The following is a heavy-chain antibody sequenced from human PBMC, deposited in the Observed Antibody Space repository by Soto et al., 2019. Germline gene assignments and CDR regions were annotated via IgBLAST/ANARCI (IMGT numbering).Heavy chain of an antibody. CDR3: ARDRIGLELHP. Sequence: EVQLVESGGGLVKPGGSLRLSCAASGFTFSSYSMNWVRQAPGKGLEWVSSISSSSYIYYADSVKGRFTISRDNAKNSLYLQMNSLRAEDTAVYYCARDRIGLELHPWGQGTLVTVSS. V-gene: IGHV3-21*01. D-gene: IGHD1-7*01. CDR2: ISSSSYI. J-gene: IGHJ5*02. CDR1: GFTFSSYS.